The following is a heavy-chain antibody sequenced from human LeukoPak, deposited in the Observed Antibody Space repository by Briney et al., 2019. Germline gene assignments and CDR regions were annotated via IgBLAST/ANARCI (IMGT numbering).Heavy chain of an antibody. V-gene: IGHV4-34*01. J-gene: IGHJ3*02. CDR1: GGSLSGYY. CDR3: ARGRTTYYSDSVGYYRDAFDI. D-gene: IGHD3-22*01. Sequence: SETLSLTCAVYGGSLSGYYWSWIRQPPGKGLEWIGEINHSGSTNYNPSLKSRVTISVDTSKNQFSLKLSSVTAADTAMYYCARGRTTYYSDSVGYYRDAFDIWGQGTMVTVSS. CDR2: INHSGST.